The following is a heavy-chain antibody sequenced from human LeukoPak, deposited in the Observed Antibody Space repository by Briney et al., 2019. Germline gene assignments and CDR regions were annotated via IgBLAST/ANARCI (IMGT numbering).Heavy chain of an antibody. CDR2: ISTSSSTI. CDR3: ARSLGYCSSTSCYRFDY. CDR1: GFTFSSYS. Sequence: GGSLRLSCAASGFTFSSYSMNWVRPAPGKGLEWVSYISTSSSTIYYADSVKGRFTISRDNAKNSLYLQMNSLRAEDTAVYYCARSLGYCSSTSCYRFDYWGQGTLVTVSS. V-gene: IGHV3-48*01. J-gene: IGHJ4*02. D-gene: IGHD2-2*01.